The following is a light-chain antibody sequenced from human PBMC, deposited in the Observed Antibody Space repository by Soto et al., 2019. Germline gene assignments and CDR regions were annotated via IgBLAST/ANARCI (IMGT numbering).Light chain of an antibody. CDR3: AQFTT. CDR1: QGISSA. J-gene: IGKJ2*01. V-gene: IGKV1-13*02. Sequence: AIQLTQSPSSLSASVGDRVTITCRASQGISSALAWYQQKPGKAPKLLIYDASSLESGVPTRFRGSGSGTDFTLTISSLQPEDFATNYCAQFTTLGQGNKLEIK. CDR2: DAS.